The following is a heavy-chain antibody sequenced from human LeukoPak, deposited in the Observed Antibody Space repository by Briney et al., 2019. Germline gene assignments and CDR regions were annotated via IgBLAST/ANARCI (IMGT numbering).Heavy chain of an antibody. V-gene: IGHV3-66*01. CDR2: ITTSDKI. D-gene: IGHD6-19*01. Sequence: GGSLRLSCAVSGFSVSNNYISWVRRAPGKGLEWVSVITTSDKIYYADSVKGRFTISRDNSKNTVYLQMNSVRADDTAVYYCARGRSVAGTSSLYMGVWGKGTTVIISS. CDR1: GFSVSNNY. J-gene: IGHJ6*03. CDR3: ARGRSVAGTSSLYMGV.